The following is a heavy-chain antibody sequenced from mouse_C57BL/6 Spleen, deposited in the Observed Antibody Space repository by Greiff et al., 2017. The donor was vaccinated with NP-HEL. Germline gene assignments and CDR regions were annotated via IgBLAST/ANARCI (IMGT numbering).Heavy chain of an antibody. V-gene: IGHV1-82*01. CDR3: ARFDGTRFAY. J-gene: IGHJ3*01. Sequence: QVTLKVSGPELVKPGASVKISCKASGYAFSSSWMNWVKQRPGKGLEWIGRIYPGDGDTNYNGKFKGKATLTADKSSSTAYMQLSSLTSEDSAVYFCARFDGTRFAYWGQGTLVTVSA. D-gene: IGHD4-1*01. CDR2: IYPGDGDT. CDR1: GYAFSSSW.